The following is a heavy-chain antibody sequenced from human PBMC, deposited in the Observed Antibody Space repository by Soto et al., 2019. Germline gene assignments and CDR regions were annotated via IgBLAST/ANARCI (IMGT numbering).Heavy chain of an antibody. J-gene: IGHJ4*02. CDR3: ARRDCSGGSCYFDY. Sequence: QVQLQESGPGLVRPSETLSLTCTVSGASISSPNYWGWVRQPPGKGLEWIGSLDYSGSTHYNPSLESRVTLSMDTSRNHFSPRLNSVTAADTAMYFCARRDCSGGSCYFDYWGQGTLVAVSA. CDR1: GASISSPNY. CDR2: LDYSGST. D-gene: IGHD2-15*01. V-gene: IGHV4-39*02.